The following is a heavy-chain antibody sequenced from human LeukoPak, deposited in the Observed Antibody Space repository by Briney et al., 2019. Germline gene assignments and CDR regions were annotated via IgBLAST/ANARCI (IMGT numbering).Heavy chain of an antibody. D-gene: IGHD3-10*01. CDR2: ISSSGSTI. CDR1: EFASSDFY. V-gene: IGHV3-11*04. CDR3: ARGTYYGSGKRYEIPPNY. J-gene: IGHJ4*02. Sequence: GGSLRLSCGASEFASSDFYMTWIRQAPGKGLEWVSYISSSGSTIYYADSVKGRFTISRDNAKNSLYLQMNSLRAEDTAAYYCARGTYYGSGKRYEIPPNYWGQGTLVTVSS.